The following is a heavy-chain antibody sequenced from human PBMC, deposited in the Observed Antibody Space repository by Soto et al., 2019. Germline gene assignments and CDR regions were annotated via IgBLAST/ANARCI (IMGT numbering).Heavy chain of an antibody. CDR2: ISFDGTNT. CDR3: AKDLALYQIGSHYGMDV. Sequence: GGSLRLSXAASGFPFSTYGIHWVRQAPGKGLEWVAVISFDGTNTYEADSVKGRFTISRDNSKNTLYLQMNSLTIEDTAVYYCAKDLALYQIGSHYGMDVWGPGTTVTVSS. V-gene: IGHV3-30*18. CDR1: GFPFSTYG. D-gene: IGHD2-2*01. J-gene: IGHJ6*02.